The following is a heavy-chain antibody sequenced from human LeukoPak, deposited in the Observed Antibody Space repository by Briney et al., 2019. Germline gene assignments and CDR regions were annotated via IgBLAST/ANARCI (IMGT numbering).Heavy chain of an antibody. CDR2: IIPIFGTA. D-gene: IGHD6-6*01. CDR1: GGTSSSYA. J-gene: IGHJ4*02. V-gene: IGHV1-69*05. Sequence: SVKVSCKASGGTSSSYAISWVRQAPGQGLEWMGGIIPIFGTANYAQKFQGRVTITTDESTSTAYMELSSLRSEDTAVYYCASFDEYSSSSGLGYWGQGTLVTVSS. CDR3: ASFDEYSSSSGLGY.